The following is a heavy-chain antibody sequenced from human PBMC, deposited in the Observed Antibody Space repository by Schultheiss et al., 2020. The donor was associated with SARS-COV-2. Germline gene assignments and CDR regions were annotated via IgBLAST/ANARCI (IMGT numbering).Heavy chain of an antibody. CDR2: INPNSGGT. V-gene: IGHV1-2*02. CDR3: ASALSYGVGATTGDAFDI. CDR1: GYTFTSYG. J-gene: IGHJ3*02. Sequence: ASVKVSCKASGYTFTSYGISWVRQAPGQGLEWMGWINPNSGGTKYAQKFQDRVTMTRDTSISTAYMELSRLRSDDTAVYYCASALSYGVGATTGDAFDIWGQGTMVTVSS. D-gene: IGHD1-26*01.